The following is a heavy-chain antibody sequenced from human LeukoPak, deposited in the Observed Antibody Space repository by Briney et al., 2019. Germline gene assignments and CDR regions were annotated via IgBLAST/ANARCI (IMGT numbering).Heavy chain of an antibody. Sequence: GGSLRLSCAASGFTFHDYAMHWVRQAPGKGLEWGSGLSWNGGNIGYAESVRGRFTISRDNAGNSLYLQMNSLRPEDTALYYCAKALGSTVTTRTYFDYWGQGTLVTVSS. J-gene: IGHJ4*02. CDR3: AKALGSTVTTRTYFDY. D-gene: IGHD4-17*01. V-gene: IGHV3-9*01. CDR2: LSWNGGNI. CDR1: GFTFHDYA.